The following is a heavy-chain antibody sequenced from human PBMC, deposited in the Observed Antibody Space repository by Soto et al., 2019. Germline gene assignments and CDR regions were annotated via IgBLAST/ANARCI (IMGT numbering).Heavy chain of an antibody. CDR2: ISFDGNII. D-gene: IGHD3-10*02. J-gene: IGHJ3*02. CDR1: GFTFSKHA. V-gene: IGHV3-30-3*01. CDR3: ARDKIRDQGVHSNVLDI. Sequence: GGSLRLSCAASGFTFSKHAVHWVRQAPGKGLEWVTIISFDGNIIHYADSVRGRFTISRDNPENTLFLQMDSLRVEDTAVYYCARDKIRDQGVHSNVLDIWGLGTRVTVS.